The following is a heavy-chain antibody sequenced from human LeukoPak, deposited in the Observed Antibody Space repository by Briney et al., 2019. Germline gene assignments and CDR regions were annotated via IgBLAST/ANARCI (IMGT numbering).Heavy chain of an antibody. V-gene: IGHV3-48*03. Sequence: GGSLRLSCAASGFTFSRYEMNWVRQAPGKGLEWVSYISSSGTTIYYADAVKGRFTISRDNAQNSLFLQMNSLRAEDTAVYYCARDDYDSSTPYFFDYWGQGTLVTVSS. CDR2: ISSSGTTI. D-gene: IGHD3-22*01. J-gene: IGHJ4*02. CDR1: GFTFSRYE. CDR3: ARDDYDSSTPYFFDY.